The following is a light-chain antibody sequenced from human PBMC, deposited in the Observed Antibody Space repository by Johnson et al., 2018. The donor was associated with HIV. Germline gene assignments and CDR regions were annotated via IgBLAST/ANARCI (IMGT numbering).Light chain of an antibody. Sequence: QSVLTQSPSVSAAPGQKVTISCSGSSSNIGNNYVSWYQQLPGRAPKLLIYDNSKRPSGIPDRLSGSKSGTSATLGITGLQTGDEADYYCATWDSSLTTGGVFGSGTKVTVL. CDR2: DNS. V-gene: IGLV1-51*01. CDR3: ATWDSSLTTGGV. CDR1: SSNIGNNY. J-gene: IGLJ1*01.